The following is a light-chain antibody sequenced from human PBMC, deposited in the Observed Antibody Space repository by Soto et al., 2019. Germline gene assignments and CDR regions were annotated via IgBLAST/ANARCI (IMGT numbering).Light chain of an antibody. V-gene: IGLV1-47*01. CDR2: RNN. J-gene: IGLJ1*01. Sequence: QSVLTQPPSASGTPGQRVTISCSGSSSNIGRNYVFWYQQLPGTAPKLLIYRNNQRPSGVPDRFSGSKSGTSASLAISGLRSEDEADYYSAAWDDSLSGLWVFGTGTKVTVL. CDR1: SSNIGRNY. CDR3: AAWDDSLSGLWV.